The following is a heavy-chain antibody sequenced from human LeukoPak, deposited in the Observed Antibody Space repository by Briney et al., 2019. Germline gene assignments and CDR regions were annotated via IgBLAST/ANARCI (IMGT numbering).Heavy chain of an antibody. V-gene: IGHV3-74*01. Sequence: GGSLRLSCAASGCTFSSYWMHWVRQAPGKGLGWVSRINSDGSSTTYADSVKGRFTISRDNAKNTLYLQMNSLRAEDTAVYYCARDWDLYYYDSSGYHYSDAFDIWGQGTMVTVSS. CDR1: GCTFSSYW. D-gene: IGHD3-22*01. J-gene: IGHJ3*02. CDR3: ARDWDLYYYDSSGYHYSDAFDI. CDR2: INSDGSST.